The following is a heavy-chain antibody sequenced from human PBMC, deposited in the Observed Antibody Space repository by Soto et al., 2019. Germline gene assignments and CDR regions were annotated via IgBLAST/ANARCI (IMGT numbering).Heavy chain of an antibody. CDR1: GYTFTSYG. CDR2: VSAYNGNT. J-gene: IGHJ4*02. CDR3: ARDRHYDFWSGRPYYFDY. Sequence: QVPLVQSGAEVKKPGASVKVSCKASGYTFTSYGISWVRQAPGQGLEWMGWVSAYNGNTNYAQKLQGRVTMTTDTSTNTAYMELRSLRSDDTAVYYCARDRHYDFWSGRPYYFDYWGQGTLVTVSS. V-gene: IGHV1-18*01. D-gene: IGHD3-3*01.